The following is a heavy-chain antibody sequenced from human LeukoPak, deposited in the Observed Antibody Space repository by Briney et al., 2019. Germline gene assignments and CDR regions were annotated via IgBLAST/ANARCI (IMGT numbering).Heavy chain of an antibody. D-gene: IGHD2-2*01. V-gene: IGHV1-18*01. CDR2: ISAYNGNT. CDR3: ARDYIVVVPAAVGFDY. J-gene: IGHJ4*02. Sequence: ASVKVSCKASGYTFTSYGISWVRQAPGQGLEWMGWISAYNGNTNYAQKLQGRVTMTTDTSTSTAYMELRSLRSDDTAVYYCARDYIVVVPAAVGFDYWGQGTLVTVSS. CDR1: GYTFTSYG.